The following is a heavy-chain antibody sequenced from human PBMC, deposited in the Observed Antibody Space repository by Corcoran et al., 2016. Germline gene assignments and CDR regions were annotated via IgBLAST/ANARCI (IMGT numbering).Heavy chain of an antibody. D-gene: IGHD1-26*01. V-gene: IGHV4-39*07. CDR1: GGSISSSSYY. J-gene: IGHJ4*02. CDR2: IYYSGST. CDR3: ARDSPGELLAPFDY. Sequence: QLQLQESGPGLVKPSETLSLTCTVSGGSISSSSYYWGWIRQPPGKGLEWIGSIYYSGSTYYNPSLKSRVTISVDTSKNQFSLKLSSVTAADTAVYYCARDSPGELLAPFDYWGQGTLVTVSS.